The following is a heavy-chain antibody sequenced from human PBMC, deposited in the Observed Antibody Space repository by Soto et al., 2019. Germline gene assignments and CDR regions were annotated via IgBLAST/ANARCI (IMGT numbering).Heavy chain of an antibody. CDR3: ARCHRGLRCHLDS. J-gene: IGHJ4*02. CDR2: IYHSGST. V-gene: IGHV4-38-2*02. D-gene: IGHD2-8*01. Sequence: SETLSLTCTVSGGSISSGYYWGWIRQPPGKGLEWIGSIYHSGSTYYNPSLKSRVTISVDTSKNQFSLKLSSVTAADTAVYFCARCHRGLRCHLDSWGQGTLVTVSS. CDR1: GGSISSGYY.